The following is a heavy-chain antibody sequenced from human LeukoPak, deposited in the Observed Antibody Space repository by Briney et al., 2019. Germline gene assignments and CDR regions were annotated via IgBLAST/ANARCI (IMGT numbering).Heavy chain of an antibody. CDR2: IYNDGSST. Sequence: GGSLRLSCAASGFTLSNAWMNWVRQAPGKGLVWVSRIYNDGSSTSYADSVKGRFTISRDNAKSTLYLQMNSLRAEDTAVYYCARVRGGSGRSYAADAFDIWGQGTMVTVSS. J-gene: IGHJ3*02. V-gene: IGHV3-74*01. CDR3: ARVRGGSGRSYAADAFDI. CDR1: GFTLSNAW. D-gene: IGHD1-26*01.